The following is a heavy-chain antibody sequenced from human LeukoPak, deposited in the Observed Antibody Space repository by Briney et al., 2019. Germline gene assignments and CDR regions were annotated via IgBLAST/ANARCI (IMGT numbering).Heavy chain of an antibody. CDR1: GFTFDDYA. J-gene: IGHJ3*02. D-gene: IGHD1-20*01. Sequence: GGSLRLSCAASGFTFDDYAMHWVRQAPGKGLEWVSGISWNSGSIGYADSVKGRFTISRDNAKNSLYLQMNSLGAEDTALYYCAKVVYNWNLNDAFDIWGQGTMVTVSS. CDR2: ISWNSGSI. CDR3: AKVVYNWNLNDAFDI. V-gene: IGHV3-9*01.